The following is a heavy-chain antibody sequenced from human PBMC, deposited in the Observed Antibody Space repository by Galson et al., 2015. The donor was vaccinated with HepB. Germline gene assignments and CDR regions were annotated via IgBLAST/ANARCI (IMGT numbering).Heavy chain of an antibody. J-gene: IGHJ4*02. D-gene: IGHD4-17*01. CDR3: ARVVNYPDNDYVRSPYYFDY. V-gene: IGHV1-2*06. Sequence: SVKVSCKASGYTLSDSYIHWVRQAPGQGLEWMGRINPNSGGTYYAQKFQGRVTMTRDTSINTAYMELSRLTSDDTAVYFCARVVNYPDNDYVRSPYYFDYWGQGTLVTVSS. CDR1: GYTLSDSY. CDR2: INPNSGGT.